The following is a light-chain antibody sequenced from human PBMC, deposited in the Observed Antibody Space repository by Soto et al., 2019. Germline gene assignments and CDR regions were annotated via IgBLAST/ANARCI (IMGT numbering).Light chain of an antibody. CDR1: SSDVGGYNY. CDR2: EVS. J-gene: IGLJ1*01. Sequence: QSVLTQPASVSGSPGQSITISCTGTSSDVGGYNYVSWYQQHPGKAPKLMISEVSNRPSGVSNRFSGSKSGNTASLTISGLQAEDEADYYCSSYAGSYTWVFGTGTKVTVL. CDR3: SSYAGSYTWV. V-gene: IGLV2-14*01.